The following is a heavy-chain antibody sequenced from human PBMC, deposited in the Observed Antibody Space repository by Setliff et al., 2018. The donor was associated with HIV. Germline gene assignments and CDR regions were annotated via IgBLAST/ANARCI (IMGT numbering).Heavy chain of an antibody. CDR3: SRGWGGGMDY. V-gene: IGHV1-46*01. D-gene: IGHD3-16*01. CDR2: INPSGGST. CDR1: GHSFTRYF. Sequence: VSVTVSCKASGHSFTRYFMHCVRQAPGKGLAWLGMINPSGGSTWYSQKFQGRVTMTGDTSTNTLYMELSSLRSEDTAVYYCSRGWGGGMDYWGQGTLVTVSS. J-gene: IGHJ4*02.